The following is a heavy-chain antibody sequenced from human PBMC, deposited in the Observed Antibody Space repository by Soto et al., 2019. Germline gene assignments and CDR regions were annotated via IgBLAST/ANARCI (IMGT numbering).Heavy chain of an antibody. D-gene: IGHD3-10*01. CDR3: AVGFKLDYDSVDV. J-gene: IGHJ6*02. CDR2: VIPMFGTA. CDR1: GGIFTASA. V-gene: IGHV1-69*01. Sequence: QVQLVQSGAEVRKPGSSVKVSCRSSGGIFTASAISWVRQAPGQGPEWMGGVIPMFGTANYPQRFKGRVTINADESTNTVYMQLSSLRSEDTAVYFCAVGFKLDYDSVDVWGQGNTVTVAS.